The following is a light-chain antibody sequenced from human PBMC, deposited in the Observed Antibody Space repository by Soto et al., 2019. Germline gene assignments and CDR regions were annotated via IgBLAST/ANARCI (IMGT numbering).Light chain of an antibody. CDR1: QSVSSSY. CDR2: GAS. J-gene: IGKJ5*01. CDR3: QQRSNWAIT. Sequence: EIVLTQSPGTLSLSPGERATLSCRASQSVSSSYLAWYQQKLGQAPRLLIYGASRRATGIPDRFSGSGSGTDFTLTISRLEPEDFAVYYCQQRSNWAITFGQGTRLEIK. V-gene: IGKV3D-20*02.